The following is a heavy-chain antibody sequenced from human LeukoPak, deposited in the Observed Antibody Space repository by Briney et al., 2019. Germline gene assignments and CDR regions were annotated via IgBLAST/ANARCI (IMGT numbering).Heavy chain of an antibody. J-gene: IGHJ4*02. CDR2: IYYSGST. Sequence: TTSETLSLTCTVSGGSISSSSYYWGWIRQPPGKGLEWIGSIYYSGSTYYNPSLKSRVTISVDTSKNQFSLKLSSVTAADTAVYYCARGAISAAGIFDYWGQGTLVSVSS. D-gene: IGHD6-13*01. CDR1: GGSISSSSYY. CDR3: ARGAISAAGIFDY. V-gene: IGHV4-39*07.